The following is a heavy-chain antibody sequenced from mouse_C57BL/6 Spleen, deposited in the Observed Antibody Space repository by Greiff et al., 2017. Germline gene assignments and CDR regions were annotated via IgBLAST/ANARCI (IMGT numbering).Heavy chain of an antibody. CDR3: ARRGSDYDGGVFDY. D-gene: IGHD2-4*01. Sequence: QVQLQQPGAELVKPGASVKLSCKASGYTFTSYWMHWVKQRPGRGLEWIGRIDPNSGGTKYNEKFKSKATLTVDKPSSTAYMPLSRLTSEDSAVYYCARRGSDYDGGVFDYWGQGTTLTVSS. CDR1: GYTFTSYW. CDR2: IDPNSGGT. V-gene: IGHV1-72*01. J-gene: IGHJ2*01.